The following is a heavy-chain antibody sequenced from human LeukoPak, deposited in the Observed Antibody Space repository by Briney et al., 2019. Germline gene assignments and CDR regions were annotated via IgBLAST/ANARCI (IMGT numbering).Heavy chain of an antibody. CDR1: GYTFTSYG. D-gene: IGHD3-22*01. CDR3: ARDGYYYDSSGDAFDI. CDR2: ISAYNGNT. J-gene: IGHJ3*02. V-gene: IGHV1-18*01. Sequence: ASVNVSCKASGYTFTSYGISWVRQAPGQGLEWMGWISAYNGNTNYAQKLQGRVTMTTDTSTSTAYMELRSLRSDDTAVYYCARDGYYYDSSGDAFDIWGQGTMVTVSS.